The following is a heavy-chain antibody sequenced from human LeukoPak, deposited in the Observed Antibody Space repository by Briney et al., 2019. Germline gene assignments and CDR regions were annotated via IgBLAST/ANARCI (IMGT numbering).Heavy chain of an antibody. V-gene: IGHV3-7*01. J-gene: IGHJ4*02. CDR2: MKEDGTEI. CDR1: GFTFSWST. Sequence: GGSLRLSCVVSGFTFSWSTMTWVRQAPGKGPGWVAKMKEDGTEIHYVDSVKGRFTISRDNAKNSLYLEMNSLRVEDTAVYYCATGGAPGGRFENWGQGMLVTVSS. D-gene: IGHD1-26*01. CDR3: ATGGAPGGRFEN.